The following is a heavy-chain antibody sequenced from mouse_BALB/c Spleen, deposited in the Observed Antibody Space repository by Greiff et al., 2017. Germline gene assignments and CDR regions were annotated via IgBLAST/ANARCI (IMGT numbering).Heavy chain of an antibody. CDR3: ARGGYYP. CDR2: VNPYNGGT. J-gene: IGHJ3*01. Sequence: VQLQQSGPELVKPGASVKMSCKASGYTFTDYYMDWVKQSHGESFEWIGRVNPYNGGTSYNQKFKGKATLTVDKSSSTAYMELNSLTSEDSAVYYCARGGYYPWGQGTLVTVSA. CDR1: GYTFTDYY. D-gene: IGHD1-1*01. V-gene: IGHV1-19*01.